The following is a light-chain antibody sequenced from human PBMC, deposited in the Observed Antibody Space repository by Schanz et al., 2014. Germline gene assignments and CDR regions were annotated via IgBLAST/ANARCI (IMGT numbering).Light chain of an antibody. CDR3: ASWDDSLYARV. V-gene: IGLV1-40*01. Sequence: QSVLTQPPSVSGAPGQRVTISCTGSSSNLGASYDVQWYQQLPGTAPKLLVYGNSNRPSGVPDRFSGSKSGTSASLAISGLQSEDEADYYCASWDDSLYARVFGGGTKLTVL. CDR2: GNS. J-gene: IGLJ3*02. CDR1: SSNLGASYD.